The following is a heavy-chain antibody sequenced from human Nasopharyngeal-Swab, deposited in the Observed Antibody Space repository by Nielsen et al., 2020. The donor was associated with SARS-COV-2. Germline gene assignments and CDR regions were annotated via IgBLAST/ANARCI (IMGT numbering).Heavy chain of an antibody. J-gene: IGHJ6*02. D-gene: IGHD6-19*01. CDR1: GFSFHNYG. V-gene: IGHV3-23*01. CDR2: ISGSGGST. Sequence: GESLKLSCAASGFSFHNYGMSWVRQAPGKGLEWVSSISGSGGSTYYADSAKGRFTMYRDNSKSTLYLQMNTLRAEDTAVYYCAKGYSSGWQLYYYNGMDVWGQGTTVTVSS. CDR3: AKGYSSGWQLYYYNGMDV.